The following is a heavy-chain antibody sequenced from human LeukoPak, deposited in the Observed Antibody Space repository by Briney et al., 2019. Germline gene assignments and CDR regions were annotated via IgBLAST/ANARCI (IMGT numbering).Heavy chain of an antibody. Sequence: SQTLSLTCAVSGGSISSGGDSWSWIRQPPGKGLEWIGYIYHSGSTYYNPSLKGRVTISVDRSKNQFSLKLSSVTAADTAVYYCARGRGRVGRLPNFDYWGQGTLVTVSS. J-gene: IGHJ4*02. CDR3: ARGRGRVGRLPNFDY. V-gene: IGHV4-30-2*01. D-gene: IGHD3-16*01. CDR1: GGSISSGGDS. CDR2: IYHSGST.